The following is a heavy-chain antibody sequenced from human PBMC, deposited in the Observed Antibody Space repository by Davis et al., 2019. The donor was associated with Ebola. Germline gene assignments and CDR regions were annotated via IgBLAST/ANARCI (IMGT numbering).Heavy chain of an antibody. V-gene: IGHV3-53*01. J-gene: IGHJ6*02. CDR1: GFTVSSNY. D-gene: IGHD6-6*01. Sequence: GESLKISCAASGFTVSSNYMSWVRQAPGKGLEWVSVIYSGGSTYYADSVKGRFTISRDNAKNSLYLQMNSLRAEDTAVYYCARGEYSSSDYYYYGMDVWGQGTTVTVSS. CDR3: ARGEYSSSDYYYYGMDV. CDR2: IYSGGST.